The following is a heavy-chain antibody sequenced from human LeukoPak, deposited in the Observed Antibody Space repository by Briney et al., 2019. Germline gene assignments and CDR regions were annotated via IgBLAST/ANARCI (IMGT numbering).Heavy chain of an antibody. CDR1: DDSISSGYY. D-gene: IGHD3-3*01. Sequence: PSETLSLTCAVSDDSISSGYYWGWIRPPPGKGLEWIGSIHHSGSTYYNPSLKSRVIISVDTSKNQFSLKLSSVTAADTAVYYCARDQRVVTVLDCWGQGTLVTVSS. CDR2: IHHSGST. J-gene: IGHJ4*02. V-gene: IGHV4-38-2*02. CDR3: ARDQRVVTVLDC.